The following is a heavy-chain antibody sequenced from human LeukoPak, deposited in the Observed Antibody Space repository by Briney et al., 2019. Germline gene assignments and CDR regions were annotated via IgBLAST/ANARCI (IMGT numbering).Heavy chain of an antibody. J-gene: IGHJ3*02. D-gene: IGHD6-13*01. CDR3: AKDMYSQDAFDI. Sequence: GGSLRLSCAASGFTFSGYGMNWVRQAPGKGLEWVSAISGSGGSTYYADSVKGRFTISRDNSKNTLYLQMNSLRAEDTAVYYCAKDMYSQDAFDIWGQGTMVTVSS. CDR2: ISGSGGST. CDR1: GFTFSGYG. V-gene: IGHV3-23*01.